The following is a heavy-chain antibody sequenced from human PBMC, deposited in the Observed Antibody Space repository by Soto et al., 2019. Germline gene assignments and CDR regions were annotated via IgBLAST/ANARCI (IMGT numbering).Heavy chain of an antibody. V-gene: IGHV3-21*06. CDR3: ARESEDLTSNFDY. CDR1: GFTFTRYS. CDR2: ISSTTNYI. Sequence: EVQLVESGGGLVKPGGSLRLSCAASGFTFTRYSMNWVRQAPGKGLEWVSSISSTTNYIYYGDSMKGRFTISRDNGKNSLYLEIHSLRAEDTAVYYCARESEDLTSNFDYWGQATLVTVSS. J-gene: IGHJ4*02.